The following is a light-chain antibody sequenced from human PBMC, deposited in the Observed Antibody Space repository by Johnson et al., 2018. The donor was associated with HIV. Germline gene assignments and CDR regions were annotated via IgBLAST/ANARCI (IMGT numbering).Light chain of an antibody. Sequence: QSVLTQPPSVSAAPGQKVTISCSGSSSNIGNNYVSWYQQFPGTAPKLLIYDNNKRPSGIPDRFSGSKSGTSATLGITGLQTGAEADYYCGTWDNSLSAGVFGTGTKVTVL. CDR3: GTWDNSLSAGV. J-gene: IGLJ1*01. V-gene: IGLV1-51*01. CDR1: SSNIGNNY. CDR2: DNN.